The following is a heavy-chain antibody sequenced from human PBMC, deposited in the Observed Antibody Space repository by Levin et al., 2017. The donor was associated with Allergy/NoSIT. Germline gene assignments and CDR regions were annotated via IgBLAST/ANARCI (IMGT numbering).Heavy chain of an antibody. J-gene: IGHJ4*02. CDR1: GYTFTNSY. CDR3: ARAYSNSPFDY. Sequence: ASVKVSCKASGYTFTNSYIHCLRQAPGQGLEWMGIINPSGDSTSYAQMFQGRVTMTRDTSTSTVYMELSSLRSEDTAMYYCARAYSNSPFDYWGQGTLVTVSS. CDR2: INPSGDST. V-gene: IGHV1-46*01. D-gene: IGHD6-6*01.